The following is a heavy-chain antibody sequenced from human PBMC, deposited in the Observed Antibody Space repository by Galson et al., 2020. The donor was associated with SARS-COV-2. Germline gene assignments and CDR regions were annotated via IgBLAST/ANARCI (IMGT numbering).Heavy chain of an antibody. D-gene: IGHD3-3*01. Sequence: SETLSLTCTVPGGSVRSSGKYWVWIRQSPGKGLEYIGSIHYSGSTYYNPSLKSRVTTSVDTSKNQVSLKLSSVTAADTAVYYCARGAYDPLACHYRDYGMDVWGQGTTVTVSS. J-gene: IGHJ6*02. V-gene: IGHV4-39*01. CDR3: ARGAYDPLACHYRDYGMDV. CDR2: IHYSGST. CDR1: GGSVRSSGKY.